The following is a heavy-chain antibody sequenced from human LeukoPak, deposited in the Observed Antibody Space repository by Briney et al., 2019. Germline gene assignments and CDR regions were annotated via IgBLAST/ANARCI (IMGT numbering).Heavy chain of an antibody. D-gene: IGHD3-22*01. CDR2: IYATGNT. J-gene: IGHJ3*01. CDR1: GFSISNYY. Sequence: PGGSLRLSCAASGFSISNYYMFWARQAPGKGLEWVSVIYATGNTYYANSVKGRFIISRDNSENTLYLQMNSLRVGDTAVYYCARHSDSPNYPDTDSSDLWGQGTTVTVSS. CDR3: ARHSDSPNYPDTDSSDL. V-gene: IGHV3-53*01.